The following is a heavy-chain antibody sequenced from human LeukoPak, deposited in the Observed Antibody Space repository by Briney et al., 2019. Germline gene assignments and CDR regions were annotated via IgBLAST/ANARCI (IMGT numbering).Heavy chain of an antibody. CDR1: GGSISSYY. D-gene: IGHD2-15*01. Sequence: SETLSLTCTVSGGSISSYYWSWIRQPPGKGLEWIGYIYYSGSTNYNPSLKSRVTISVDTSKNQFSLKLSSVTAADTAVYYCARDLCSGGSCYSDYWGRGTLVTVSS. V-gene: IGHV4-59*01. CDR2: IYYSGST. CDR3: ARDLCSGGSCYSDY. J-gene: IGHJ4*02.